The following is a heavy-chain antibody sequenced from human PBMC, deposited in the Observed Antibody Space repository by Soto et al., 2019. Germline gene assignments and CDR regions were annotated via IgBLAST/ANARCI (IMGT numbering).Heavy chain of an antibody. CDR1: GFTFSSYG. CDR3: ARGGPHSSSSIPGSGYYYMDV. V-gene: IGHV3-33*01. D-gene: IGHD6-6*01. CDR2: IWYDGSNK. J-gene: IGHJ6*03. Sequence: GGSLRLSCAASGFTFSSYGMHWVRQAPGKGLEWVAVIWYDGSNKYYADSVKGRFTISRDNSKNTLYLQMNSLRAEDTAVYYCARGGPHSSSSIPGSGYYYMDVWGKGTTVTVSS.